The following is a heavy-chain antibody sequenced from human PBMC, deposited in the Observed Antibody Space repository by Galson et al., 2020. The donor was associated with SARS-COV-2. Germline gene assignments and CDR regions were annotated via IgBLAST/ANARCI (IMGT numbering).Heavy chain of an antibody. J-gene: IGHJ4*02. CDR1: GFTFSSYG. V-gene: IGHV3-30*02. CDR2: IRYDGSNK. D-gene: IGHD3-3*01. Sequence: GGSLRLSFAAFGFTFSSYGMHWVRQAPGKGLEWAAFIRYDGSNKYYADPVKGRFPISRDNSKTTLYLQMNSLRAEDTAVYYCAKDRLGPASLITIFGVVDPAFDYWGQGTLVTVSS. CDR3: AKDRLGPASLITIFGVVDPAFDY.